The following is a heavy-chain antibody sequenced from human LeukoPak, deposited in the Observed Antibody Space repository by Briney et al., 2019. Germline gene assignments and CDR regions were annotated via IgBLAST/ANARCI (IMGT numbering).Heavy chain of an antibody. CDR2: ISGGGST. CDR3: ANLDYYDTELDY. V-gene: IGHV3-23*01. J-gene: IGHJ4*02. CDR1: GFTFSSYA. D-gene: IGHD3-22*01. Sequence: TGGSLRLSCAASGFTFSSYAMSWVRQAPGKGLEWVSAISGGGSTYYADSVKGRFTISRDNSKNTLYLQMNSLRAEDTAVYYCANLDYYDTELDYWGQGTLATVSS.